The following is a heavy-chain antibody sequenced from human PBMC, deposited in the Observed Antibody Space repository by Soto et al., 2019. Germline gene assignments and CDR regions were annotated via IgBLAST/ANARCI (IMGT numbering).Heavy chain of an antibody. D-gene: IGHD1-1*01. J-gene: IGHJ4*02. V-gene: IGHV3-23*01. CDR2: ISGSGGST. Sequence: EVQLLESGGGLVQPGGSLRLSCAASGFTFSSYAMSWVRQAPGKGLEWVSAISGSGGSTYYADSVKGRFTISRDNSKNTLYLQMNSLRAEDTAVYYCAKGSYGGRNPPVYGTHFDYWGQGTLVTVSS. CDR1: GFTFSSYA. CDR3: AKGSYGGRNPPVYGTHFDY.